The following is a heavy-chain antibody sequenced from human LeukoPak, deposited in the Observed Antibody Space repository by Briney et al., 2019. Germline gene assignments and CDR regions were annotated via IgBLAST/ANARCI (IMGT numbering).Heavy chain of an antibody. J-gene: IGHJ6*02. CDR2: IKQDGSEK. D-gene: IGHD5-18*01. Sequence: TGGSLRLSCAASRFTFSSYWMSWVRQAPGRGLEWVANIKQDGSEKYYVDSVKGRFTISRDNAKNSLYLQMNSLRAEDTAVYYCARIRKAGYSYGSYYYYGMDVWGQGTTVTVSS. CDR3: ARIRKAGYSYGSYYYYGMDV. V-gene: IGHV3-7*04. CDR1: RFTFSSYW.